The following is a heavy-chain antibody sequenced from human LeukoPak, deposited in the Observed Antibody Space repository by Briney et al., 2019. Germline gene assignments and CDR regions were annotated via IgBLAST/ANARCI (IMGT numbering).Heavy chain of an antibody. V-gene: IGHV3-23*01. J-gene: IGHJ4*02. CDR3: AKESKYITIFGVANYSDY. D-gene: IGHD3-3*01. Sequence: GGSLRLSCAASGFTFSSYAMSWVRQAPGKGLEWVSAISGSGGSTHYADSVKGRFTISRDNSKNTLYLQMNSLRAEDTAVYYCAKESKYITIFGVANYSDYWGQGTLVTVSS. CDR2: ISGSGGST. CDR1: GFTFSSYA.